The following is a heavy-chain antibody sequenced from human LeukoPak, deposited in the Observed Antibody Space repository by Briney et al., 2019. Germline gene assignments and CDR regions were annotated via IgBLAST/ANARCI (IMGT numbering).Heavy chain of an antibody. CDR1: GGSISSYY. Sequence: SETLSLTCTVSGGSISSYYWNWIRQPPGKGLEWIGYMSYSGGTNHNPSLKSRVTISVDTSKNQFSLKLSSVTAADTAVYYCARDRGSYYDYWGQGTLVTVSS. CDR3: ARDRGSYYDY. J-gene: IGHJ4*02. CDR2: MSYSGGT. D-gene: IGHD1-26*01. V-gene: IGHV4-59*01.